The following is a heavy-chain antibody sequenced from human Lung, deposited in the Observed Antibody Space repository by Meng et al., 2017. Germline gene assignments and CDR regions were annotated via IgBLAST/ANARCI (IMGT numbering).Heavy chain of an antibody. J-gene: IGHJ4*02. D-gene: IGHD6-25*01. CDR2: INPKSGDT. CDR1: GYNFPDYY. CDR3: ARDEDISAAGKLFGDY. V-gene: IGHV1-2*06. Sequence: VQSGAEAENPGASVKVSCKPSGYNFPDYYIHWVRRAPGQGLEWMGRINPKSGDTHYAQKFQARVTMTGDTSISTAYMELSGLRSDDTAMYYCARDEDISAAGKLFGDYWGQGTLVTVSS.